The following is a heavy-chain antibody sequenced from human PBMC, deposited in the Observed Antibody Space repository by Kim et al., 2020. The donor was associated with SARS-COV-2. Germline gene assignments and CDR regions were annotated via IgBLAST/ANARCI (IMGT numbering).Heavy chain of an antibody. Sequence: GGSLRLSCTTSGLNFGDYAMSWFRQAPGKGLEWVAFIRSKRYGETTEYAASVKGRFTISRDDSKRIAYLQMNGLKTEDTAVYYCTSGPYYYDSAAYYHDYWGQGTLVTGPS. V-gene: IGHV3-49*03. J-gene: IGHJ4*02. CDR3: TSGPYYYDSAAYYHDY. CDR1: GLNFGDYA. D-gene: IGHD3-22*01. CDR2: IRSKRYGETT.